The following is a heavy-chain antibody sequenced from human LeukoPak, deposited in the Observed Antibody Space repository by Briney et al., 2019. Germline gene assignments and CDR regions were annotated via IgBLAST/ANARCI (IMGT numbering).Heavy chain of an antibody. V-gene: IGHV3-66*01. J-gene: IGHJ6*02. D-gene: IGHD3-10*01. Sequence: GGSLRLSCAASGFTFSTYTMNWVRQAPGKGLEWVSVIYSGGSTYYADSVKGRFTISRDNSKNTLYLQMNSLRAEDTAVYYCASTYYYGSGSYLRYYGMDVWGQGTTVTVSS. CDR3: ASTYYYGSGSYLRYYGMDV. CDR1: GFTFSTYT. CDR2: IYSGGST.